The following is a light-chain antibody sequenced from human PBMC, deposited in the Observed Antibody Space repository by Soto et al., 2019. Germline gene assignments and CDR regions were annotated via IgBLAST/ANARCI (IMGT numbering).Light chain of an antibody. CDR2: GAS. CDR1: QSISIN. J-gene: IGKJ5*01. V-gene: IGKV3D-15*01. CDR3: QQHGRSPIT. Sequence: EIVLTQSPGTLSVSPGDRVTLSCRASQSISINLAWYQHKPGQAPRLLIHGASTRATGVPARISGSGSGTEFTLTISSLQSEDFAVYYCQQHGRSPITFGQGTRLEIK.